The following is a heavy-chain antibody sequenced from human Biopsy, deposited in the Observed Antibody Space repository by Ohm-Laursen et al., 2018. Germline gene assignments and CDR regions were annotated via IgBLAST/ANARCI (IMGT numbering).Heavy chain of an antibody. CDR3: AKDWTSQYYYDSMDDY. Sequence: SLRLSCAASGFTFGHYAMHWVRQAPGKGLEWISLMWYDGTNEDYADSVKGRFTISRDNSKNTLYLQMNSLRVEDTAVYYCAKDWTSQYYYDSMDDYWGQGTLVTVSS. CDR2: MWYDGTNE. CDR1: GFTFGHYA. V-gene: IGHV3-33*04. D-gene: IGHD3-22*01. J-gene: IGHJ4*02.